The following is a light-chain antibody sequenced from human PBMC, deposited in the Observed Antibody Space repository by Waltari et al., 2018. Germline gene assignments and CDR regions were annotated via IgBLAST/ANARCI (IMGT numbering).Light chain of an antibody. Sequence: EIVLTQYPATLSLSPGERATLSCRASQSVSSYLVWYQQKAGQAPRLLIYDASNRATGIPARFSGSGSGTDFTLTISSLEPEDFAVYYCQHRRKWPLTFGQGTRLEIK. CDR2: DAS. J-gene: IGKJ5*01. CDR1: QSVSSY. CDR3: QHRRKWPLT. V-gene: IGKV3-11*01.